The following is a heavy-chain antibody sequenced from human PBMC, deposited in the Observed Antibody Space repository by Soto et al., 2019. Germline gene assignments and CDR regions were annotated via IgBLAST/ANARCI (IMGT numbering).Heavy chain of an antibody. Sequence: EASVKVSCKASGYTFTSYYMHWVRQAPGQGLEWMGIINPSGGSTSYAQKFQGRVTMTRDTSTSTVYMELSSLRSEDTAVYYCARGYCSSTSCYAPVAIWGQGTMVTVSS. D-gene: IGHD2-2*01. CDR2: INPSGGST. CDR3: ARGYCSSTSCYAPVAI. J-gene: IGHJ3*02. CDR1: GYTFTSYY. V-gene: IGHV1-46*03.